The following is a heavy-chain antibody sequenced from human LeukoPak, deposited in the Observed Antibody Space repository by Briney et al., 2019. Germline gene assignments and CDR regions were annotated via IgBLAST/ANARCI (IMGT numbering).Heavy chain of an antibody. D-gene: IGHD3-22*01. V-gene: IGHV4-39*07. CDR2: IYHSGST. CDR1: GGSISSGTYY. J-gene: IGHJ5*02. CDR3: ARDGNYDSSGSRRLVSSDWFDP. Sequence: PSETLSLTCTVSGGSISSGTYYWYWIRQPPGKGLEWIGSIYHSGSTYYNPSLKSRVTISVDTSKNQFSLKLSSVTAADTAVYYCARDGNYDSSGSRRLVSSDWFDPWGQGTLVTVSS.